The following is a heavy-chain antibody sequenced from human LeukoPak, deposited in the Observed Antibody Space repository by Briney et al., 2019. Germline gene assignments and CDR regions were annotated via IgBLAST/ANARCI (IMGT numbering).Heavy chain of an antibody. J-gene: IGHJ3*02. CDR1: GGSISSYY. Sequence: SETLSLTCTVSGGSISSYYWSWIRQPPGKGLEWIGYIYYSGSTNYNPSLKSRVTISVDTSKNQFSLKLSSVTAADTAVYYCATHRANWGTNDAFDIWGQGTMVTVSS. CDR2: IYYSGST. CDR3: ATHRANWGTNDAFDI. V-gene: IGHV4-59*08. D-gene: IGHD7-27*01.